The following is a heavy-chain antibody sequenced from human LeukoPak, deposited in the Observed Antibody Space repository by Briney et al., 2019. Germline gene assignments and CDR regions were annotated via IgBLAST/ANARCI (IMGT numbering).Heavy chain of an antibody. CDR2: ISSNSHYT. D-gene: IGHD6-13*01. V-gene: IGHV3-11*06. Sequence: GGSLRLSCAASGFTFSDFYMSWIRQAPGKGLDWVSYISSNSHYTNYADSVKGRFTISRDNAKNSVFLQMNSLRGEDTAVYYCARGGGAATGIDYWGQGTLVTVSS. CDR3: ARGGGAATGIDY. J-gene: IGHJ4*02. CDR1: GFTFSDFY.